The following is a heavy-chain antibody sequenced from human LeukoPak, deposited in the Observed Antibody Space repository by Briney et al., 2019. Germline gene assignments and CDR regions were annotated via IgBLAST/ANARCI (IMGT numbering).Heavy chain of an antibody. CDR1: GFTVSSNY. V-gene: IGHV3-66*01. CDR2: IYSGGST. Sequence: GGSLRLSCAASGFTVSSNYMSWVRQAPGKGLEWVSVIYSGGSTYYADSVKGRFTISRDNSKNTLYLQMNSLRAEDTAVYYCARVLWFGEPYFDYWGLGTLVTVSS. J-gene: IGHJ4*02. CDR3: ARVLWFGEPYFDY. D-gene: IGHD3-10*01.